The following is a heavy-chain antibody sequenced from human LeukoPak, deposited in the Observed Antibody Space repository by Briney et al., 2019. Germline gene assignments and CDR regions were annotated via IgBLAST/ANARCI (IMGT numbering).Heavy chain of an antibody. CDR3: ARLTLGSSYAYYYYGMDV. V-gene: IGHV4-59*08. Sequence: PSETLSLTCTASGGSISSYYWSWIRQPPGKGLEWIGYIYYSGSTNYNPSLKSRVTISVDTSKNQFSLKLSSVTAADTAVYYCARLTLGSSYAYYYYGMDVWGQGTTVTVSS. J-gene: IGHJ6*02. D-gene: IGHD2-15*01. CDR1: GGSISSYY. CDR2: IYYSGST.